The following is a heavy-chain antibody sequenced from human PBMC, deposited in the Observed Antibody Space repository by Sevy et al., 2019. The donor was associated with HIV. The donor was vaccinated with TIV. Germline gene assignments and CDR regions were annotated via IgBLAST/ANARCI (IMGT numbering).Heavy chain of an antibody. CDR3: ARMYYDSSGPDAFDI. J-gene: IGHJ3*02. V-gene: IGHV3-48*03. D-gene: IGHD3-22*01. CDR2: ISSSGATT. Sequence: GGSLRLSCAASGFTFSSYEMNWVRQAPGKGLEWISYISSSGATTYYADSVKGRFTISREDAKNSLYLQMNSLRAEDTAVYYCARMYYDSSGPDAFDIWGQGTTVTVSS. CDR1: GFTFSSYE.